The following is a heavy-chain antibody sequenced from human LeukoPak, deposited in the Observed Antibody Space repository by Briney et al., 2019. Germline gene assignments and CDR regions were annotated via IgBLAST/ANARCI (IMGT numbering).Heavy chain of an antibody. CDR1: GYSFTSNV. CDR2: ISAYNGNT. CDR3: ARAVNSYGYQGYYYYYYMDV. Sequence: ASVKVSCKASGYSFTSNVISWVRQAPGQGLEWMGWISAYNGNTNYAQKLQGRVTMTTDTSTSTAYMELRSLRSDDTAVYYCARAVNSYGYQGYYYYYYMDVWGKGTTVTVSS. V-gene: IGHV1-18*01. D-gene: IGHD5-18*01. J-gene: IGHJ6*03.